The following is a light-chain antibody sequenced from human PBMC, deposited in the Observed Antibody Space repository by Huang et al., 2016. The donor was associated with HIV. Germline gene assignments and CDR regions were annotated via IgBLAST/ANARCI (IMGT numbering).Light chain of an antibody. CDR3: QQYNIWPLT. Sequence: EIVMTQSPATLSVSPGERVTLPCRASQSVSTNLVWYQQKPGQAPRLLIYGASTRATGVPARFSASGSGTEFTLTISSLQFEDFEVYYCQQYNIWPLTFGGGTKVEIK. V-gene: IGKV3-15*01. CDR1: QSVSTN. CDR2: GAS. J-gene: IGKJ4*01.